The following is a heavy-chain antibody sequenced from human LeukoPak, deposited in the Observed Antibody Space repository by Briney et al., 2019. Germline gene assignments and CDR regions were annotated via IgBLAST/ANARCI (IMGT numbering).Heavy chain of an antibody. D-gene: IGHD6-13*01. CDR2: IYTSGST. CDR3: ARDIAAAAGFDP. Sequence: ETLSLTCTVSGGSISIYYWSWIRQPAGKGLEWIGRIYTSGSTNYNPSLKSRVTISVDTSKNQFSLKLSSVTAADTAVYYCARDIAAAAGFDPWGQGTLVTVSS. CDR1: GGSISIYY. V-gene: IGHV4-4*07. J-gene: IGHJ5*02.